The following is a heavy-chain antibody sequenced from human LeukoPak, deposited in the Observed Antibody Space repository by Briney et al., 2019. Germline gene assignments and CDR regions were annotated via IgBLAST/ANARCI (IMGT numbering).Heavy chain of an antibody. Sequence: ASVKVSCKASGYTFTSYYMHWVRQAPGQVLEWMGIINPSGGSTSYAQKFQGRVTMTRDMSTSTVYMELSSLRSEDTAVYYCAREALYDSSDRAFDIWGQGTMVTVSS. CDR3: AREALYDSSDRAFDI. V-gene: IGHV1-46*01. J-gene: IGHJ3*02. CDR1: GYTFTSYY. D-gene: IGHD3-22*01. CDR2: INPSGGST.